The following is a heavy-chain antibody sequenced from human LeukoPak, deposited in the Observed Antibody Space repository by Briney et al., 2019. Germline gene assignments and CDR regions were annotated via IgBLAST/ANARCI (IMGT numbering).Heavy chain of an antibody. Sequence: SETLSLTCTVSGGSVTSGGYYWSWIRQHPGQGLEWIGYIYYSGSTYSNPSLKSRVTISIDTSKNQFSLKLSSVTAADTAVYYCAGDRGSGWYNFDYWGQGTLVTVSS. D-gene: IGHD6-19*01. V-gene: IGHV4-31*03. J-gene: IGHJ4*02. CDR3: AGDRGSGWYNFDY. CDR1: GGSVTSGGYY. CDR2: IYYSGST.